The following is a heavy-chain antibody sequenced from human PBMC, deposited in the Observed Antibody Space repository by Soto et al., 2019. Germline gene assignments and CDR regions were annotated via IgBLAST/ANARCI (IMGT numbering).Heavy chain of an antibody. Sequence: PSETLSLTCAVSGGSISSGGYSWSWIRQPPGKGLEWIGYIYHSGSTYYNPSLKSRVTISVDRSKNQFSLKLSSVTAADTAVYYCARVRPGKSPTVTFFDYWGQGTLVTVSS. D-gene: IGHD4-17*01. CDR3: ARVRPGKSPTVTFFDY. J-gene: IGHJ4*02. CDR1: GGSISSGGYS. CDR2: IYHSGST. V-gene: IGHV4-30-2*01.